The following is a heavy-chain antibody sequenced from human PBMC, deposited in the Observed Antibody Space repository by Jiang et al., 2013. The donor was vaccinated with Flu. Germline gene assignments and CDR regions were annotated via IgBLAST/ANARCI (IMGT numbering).Heavy chain of an antibody. CDR1: GDSVSMNRAA. V-gene: IGHV6-1*01. D-gene: IGHD1-1*01. CDR2: TYYNSKWYN. CDR3: AGLNWQARGMDV. J-gene: IGHJ6*02. Sequence: SQTLSLTCAISGDSVSMNRAAWNWIRQSPSRGLEWLGRTYYNSKWYNDYAVSVKSRITINPDTSKNQVSLQLNSVTPEDTAVYYCAGLNWQARGMDVWGQGTTVTVSS.